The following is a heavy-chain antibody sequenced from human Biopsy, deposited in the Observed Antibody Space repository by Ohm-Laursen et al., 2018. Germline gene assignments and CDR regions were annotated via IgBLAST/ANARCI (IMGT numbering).Heavy chain of an antibody. J-gene: IGHJ6*02. CDR1: GNTFATYH. D-gene: IGHD5-24*01. V-gene: IGHV1-46*01. CDR2: ISPSGATT. CDR3: ARAGVGSDGTDSYYYGMDV. Sequence: SVKVSCKASGNTFATYHIHWVRQAPGKGLEWLGVISPSGATTSFSQKFQGRITVTRDTSTGTVYMDLNSLGSEDAAVYYRARAGVGSDGTDSYYYGMDVWGRGTTVTVSS.